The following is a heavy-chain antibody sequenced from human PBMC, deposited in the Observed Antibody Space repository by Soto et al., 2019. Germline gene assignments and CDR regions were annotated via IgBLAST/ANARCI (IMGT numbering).Heavy chain of an antibody. CDR1: GGSISSSSYY. CDR3: ASLPDYYYYGMDV. J-gene: IGHJ6*02. CDR2: IYYSGST. V-gene: IGHV4-39*01. Sequence: SETLSLTCTVSGGSISSSSYYWGWIRQPPGKGLEWIGSIYYSGSTYYNPSLKSRVTISVDTSKNQFSLKLSSVTAADTAVYSCASLPDYYYYGMDVWGQGTTVTVSS.